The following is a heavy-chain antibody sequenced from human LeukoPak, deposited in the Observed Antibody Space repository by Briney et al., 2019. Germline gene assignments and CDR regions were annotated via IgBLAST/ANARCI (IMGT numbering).Heavy chain of an antibody. CDR1: GFTFSSYG. CDR2: INSEGRST. V-gene: IGHV3-74*01. J-gene: IGHJ5*02. Sequence: GGSLRLSCAASGFTFSSYGMHWVRQARGKGLVWVSRINSEGRSTSYADSVRGRFTISRDNAKNTLYLQMNSLRAEDTALYYCARDLSVTNWFDPWGQGTLVTVSS. D-gene: IGHD4-11*01. CDR3: ARDLSVTNWFDP.